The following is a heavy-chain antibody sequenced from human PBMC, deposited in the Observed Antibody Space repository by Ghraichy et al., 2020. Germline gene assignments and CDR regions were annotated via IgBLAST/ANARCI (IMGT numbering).Heavy chain of an antibody. J-gene: IGHJ2*01. D-gene: IGHD6-19*01. CDR2: IKQDGSEK. V-gene: IGHV3-7*01. Sequence: GGSLRLSCAASGFTFSSYWMSWVRQAPGKGLEWVANIKQDGSEKYYVDSVKGRFTISRDNAKNSLYLQMNSLRAEDTAVYYCARIPYSSGFIYWYIDLWGRGCLVTLS. CDR3: ARIPYSSGFIYWYIDL. CDR1: GFTFSSYW.